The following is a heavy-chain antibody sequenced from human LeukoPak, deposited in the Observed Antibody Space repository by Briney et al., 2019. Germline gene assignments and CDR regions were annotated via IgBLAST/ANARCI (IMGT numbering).Heavy chain of an antibody. V-gene: IGHV4-59*12. CDR2: IYDSGST. CDR1: GGSISSYY. Sequence: SETLSLTCTVSGGSISSYYWSWIRQPPGKGLEWIGYIYDSGSTNYNPSLKSRVTISVDTSKNQFSLQLNSVTPEDTAVYYCARDRGRVAVSAFDIWGQGTMVTVSS. J-gene: IGHJ3*02. D-gene: IGHD6-19*01. CDR3: ARDRGRVAVSAFDI.